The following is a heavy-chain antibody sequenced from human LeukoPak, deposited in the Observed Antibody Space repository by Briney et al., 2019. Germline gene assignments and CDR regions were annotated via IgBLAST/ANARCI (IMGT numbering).Heavy chain of an antibody. CDR1: GGSISSGGYY. D-gene: IGHD6-13*01. CDR3: ARGSSTWYDGSDRFDP. J-gene: IGHJ5*02. V-gene: IGHV3-7*01. Sequence: ETLSLTCTVSGGSISSGGYYWSWIRQHPGKGLEWVANIKPDGTEMYYLHSVKGRFTISRGNSKNSVYLEMDNLRVEDTGVYYCARGSSTWYDGSDRFDPWGQGTLVTVSS. CDR2: IKPDGTEM.